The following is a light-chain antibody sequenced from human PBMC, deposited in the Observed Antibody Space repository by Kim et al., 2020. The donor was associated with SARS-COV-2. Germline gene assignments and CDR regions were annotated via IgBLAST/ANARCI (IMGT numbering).Light chain of an antibody. CDR1: QSVDSSY. J-gene: IGKJ2*01. CDR3: QQFDGSRYT. V-gene: IGKV3-20*01. Sequence: PGEGATLSCRASQSVDSSYLAWYQQRIGQAPRLLMFGASNRATGVPDRFSGSGSATDFTLTITRVEPEDFAMYYCQQFDGSRYTFGQGTKLE. CDR2: GAS.